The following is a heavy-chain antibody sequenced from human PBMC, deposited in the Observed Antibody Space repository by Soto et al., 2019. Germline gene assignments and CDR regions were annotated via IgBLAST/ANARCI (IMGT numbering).Heavy chain of an antibody. CDR1: GFTFSNAW. V-gene: IGHV3-15*01. D-gene: IGHD2-2*01. CDR3: XTDDCSSTSCQEGWFDP. Sequence: GGSLRLSCAASGFTFSNAWMSWVRQAPGKGLEWVGRIKSKTDGGTTDYAAPVKGRFTISRDDSKNTLYLQMNSLKTEDTAVYYCXTDDCSSTSCQEGWFDPWGQGTLVTVSS. J-gene: IGHJ5*02. CDR2: IKSKTDGGTT.